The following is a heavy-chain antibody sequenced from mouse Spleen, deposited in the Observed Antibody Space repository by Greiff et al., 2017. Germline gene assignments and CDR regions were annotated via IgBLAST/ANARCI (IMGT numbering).Heavy chain of an antibody. Sequence: EVKLVESGGGLVQPGGSLSLSCAASGFTFTDYYMSWVRQPPGTALEWLGFIRNKANGYTTEYSASVKGRFTISRDNSHSILYLQMNALRAEDSATYYCARYPYYAMDYWGQGTSVTVSS. CDR2: IRNKANGYTT. CDR1: GFTFTDYY. V-gene: IGHV7-3*01. CDR3: ARYPYYAMDY. J-gene: IGHJ4*01.